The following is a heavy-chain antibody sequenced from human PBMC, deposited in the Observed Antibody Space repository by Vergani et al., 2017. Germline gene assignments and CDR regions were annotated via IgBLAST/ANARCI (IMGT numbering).Heavy chain of an antibody. V-gene: IGHV5-51*03. CDR2: IYPGDSDT. J-gene: IGHJ4*02. CDR3: ARSFTFGGVITYYFDY. Sequence: EVQLVQSGAEVKTPGESLKISCKGSGYSFTSYWIGWVRQMPGKGLEWMGVIYPGDSDTRYSPSFQGQVTISADKSISTAYLQWSSLKASDTAMYYCARSFTFGGVITYYFDYWSEGTLVTVSS. D-gene: IGHD3-16*01. CDR1: GYSFTSYW.